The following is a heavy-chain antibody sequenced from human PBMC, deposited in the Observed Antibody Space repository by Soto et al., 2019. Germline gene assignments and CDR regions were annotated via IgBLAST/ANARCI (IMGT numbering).Heavy chain of an antibody. V-gene: IGHV4-34*01. CDR3: ARGVGIAAAGTGGYYYGMDV. J-gene: IGHJ6*02. CDR1: GWSFSGYY. D-gene: IGHD6-13*01. Sequence: SETLSLTCAFYGWSFSGYYWSLIRQPPGKGLEWIGEINHSGSTNYNPSLKSRVTISVDTSKNQFSLKLSSVTAADTAVYYCARGVGIAAAGTGGYYYGMDVWGQGTTVTVSS. CDR2: INHSGST.